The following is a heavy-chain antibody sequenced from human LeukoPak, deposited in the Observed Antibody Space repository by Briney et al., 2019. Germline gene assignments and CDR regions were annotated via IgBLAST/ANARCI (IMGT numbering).Heavy chain of an antibody. V-gene: IGHV3-23*01. Sequence: GGSLRLSCAASGFIFTDYWMYWVRQAPGKGLEWVSGISGGSGNRDYGDSVKGRFTISRDNSKSTLYLQMSGLRAEDTAVYFCVKGQEFLEYIYDFWGQGTLVSVSS. D-gene: IGHD3-3*01. CDR3: VKGQEFLEYIYDF. J-gene: IGHJ4*02. CDR1: GFIFTDYW. CDR2: ISGGSGNR.